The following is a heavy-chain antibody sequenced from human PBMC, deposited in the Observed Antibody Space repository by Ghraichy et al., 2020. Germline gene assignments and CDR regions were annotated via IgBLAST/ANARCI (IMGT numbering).Heavy chain of an antibody. J-gene: IGHJ6*02. Sequence: GGSLRLSCAASGFTFDDYAMHWVRQAPGKGLEWVSGISWNSGSIGYADSVKGRFTISRDNAKNSLYLQMNSLRTEDTALYYCAKVASEGRRWLQLKGRYYYGMDVWGQGTTVTVSS. CDR3: AKVASEGRRWLQLKGRYYYGMDV. CDR2: ISWNSGSI. D-gene: IGHD5-24*01. V-gene: IGHV3-9*01. CDR1: GFTFDDYA.